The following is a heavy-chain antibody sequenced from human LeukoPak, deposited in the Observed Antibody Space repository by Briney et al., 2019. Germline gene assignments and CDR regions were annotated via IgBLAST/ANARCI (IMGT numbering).Heavy chain of an antibody. J-gene: IGHJ4*02. Sequence: SETLSLTCTVSGGSISSYYWGWIRQPPGKGLEWIGSIYHSGSTFYNPSLKSRVTISVDTSENQFSLKLSSVTAADTAVYYCARDGRIAAADWYYFDYWGQGTLVTVSS. CDR2: IYHSGST. CDR3: ARDGRIAAADWYYFDY. V-gene: IGHV4-39*07. CDR1: GGSISSYY. D-gene: IGHD6-13*01.